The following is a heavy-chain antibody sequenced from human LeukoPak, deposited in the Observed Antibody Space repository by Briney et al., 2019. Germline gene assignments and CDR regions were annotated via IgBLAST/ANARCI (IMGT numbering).Heavy chain of an antibody. D-gene: IGHD5-18*01. CDR1: GGSISSSNW. J-gene: IGHJ4*02. CDR3: ARGAIQLWPYYFDH. CDR2: IYHSGST. V-gene: IGHV4-4*02. Sequence: TSETLSLTCAVSGGSISSSNWWSWVRQPPGKGLEWIGEIYHSGSTNYNPSLKSRVTISVDKSKNQFSLKLSSVTAADTAVYYCARGAIQLWPYYFDHWGQGTLVTVSS.